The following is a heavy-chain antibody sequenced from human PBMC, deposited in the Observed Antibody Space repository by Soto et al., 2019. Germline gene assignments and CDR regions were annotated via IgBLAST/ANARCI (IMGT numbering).Heavy chain of an antibody. CDR2: ISAYNGNT. V-gene: IGHV1-18*01. Sequence: ASVTVSCTSPAATLTSYVISWVLQAPGRGLEWMGWISAYNGNTNYAQKLQGRVTMTTDTSTSTAYMELRSLRSDDTAVYYCARGPTYYYYYGMDVWGQGTTVTVSS. CDR1: AATLTSYV. CDR3: ARGPTYYYYYGMDV. J-gene: IGHJ6*02.